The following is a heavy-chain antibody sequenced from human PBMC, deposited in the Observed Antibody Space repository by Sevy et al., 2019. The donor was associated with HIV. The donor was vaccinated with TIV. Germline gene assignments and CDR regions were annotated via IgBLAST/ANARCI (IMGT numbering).Heavy chain of an antibody. D-gene: IGHD2-8*02. Sequence: GGSLRLSCSASGFRFSSYGMTWVRQTPGKGLEWVSSISGTGASTDYADSVKGRFTISRDNSRNTLFLQMNTLRAEDTAVYYCAKDGGVNWDQYYFDSWGRGTLVTVSS. CDR2: ISGTGAST. CDR3: AKDGGVNWDQYYFDS. V-gene: IGHV3-23*01. CDR1: GFRFSSYG. J-gene: IGHJ4*02.